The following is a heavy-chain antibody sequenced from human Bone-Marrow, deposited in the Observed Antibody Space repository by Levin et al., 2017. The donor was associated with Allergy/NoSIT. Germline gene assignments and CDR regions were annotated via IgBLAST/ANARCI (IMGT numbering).Heavy chain of an antibody. CDR2: INPNSGGT. CDR3: ARDSSVSCSSTSCYIHYYGMDV. J-gene: IGHJ6*02. V-gene: IGHV1-2*02. D-gene: IGHD2-2*02. Sequence: ASVKVSCKASGYTFTGYYMHWVRQAPGKGLEWMGWINPNSGGTNYAQKFQGRVTMTRDTSISTAYMELSRLRSDDTAVYYCARDSSVSCSSTSCYIHYYGMDVWGQGTTVTVSS. CDR1: GYTFTGYY.